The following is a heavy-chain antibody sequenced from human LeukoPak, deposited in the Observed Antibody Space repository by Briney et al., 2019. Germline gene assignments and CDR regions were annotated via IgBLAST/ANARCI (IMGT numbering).Heavy chain of an antibody. V-gene: IGHV1-46*01. D-gene: IGHD4-23*01. CDR3: AKLGGNVAF. CDR2: IIPSDGFT. J-gene: IGHJ4*02. Sequence: ASVKVSCKASGYTFSSYYVHWVRQAPGQGLEWMGMIIPSDGFTSYAQKFQGRVTLTRDMSTSTDYLELSSLRSEDTAAYYCAKLGGNVAFWGQGTLVTVSS. CDR1: GYTFSSYY.